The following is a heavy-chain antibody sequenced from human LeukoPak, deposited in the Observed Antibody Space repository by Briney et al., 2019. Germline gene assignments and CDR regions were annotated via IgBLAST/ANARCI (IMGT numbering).Heavy chain of an antibody. V-gene: IGHV3-23*01. CDR3: ARHDSFIPY. Sequence: GGSLRLSCAASGFTFNYYAMSWVRQAPGKGLEWVSGISDNEGSTYYTDSVKGRFTISRDNTKNTVYLQMNNLRPDDTAVYFCARHDSFIPYWGQGTLVSVSS. CDR1: GFTFNYYA. D-gene: IGHD5-18*01. J-gene: IGHJ4*02. CDR2: ISDNEGST.